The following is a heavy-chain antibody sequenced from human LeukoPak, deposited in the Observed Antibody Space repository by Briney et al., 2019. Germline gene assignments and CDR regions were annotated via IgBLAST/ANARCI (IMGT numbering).Heavy chain of an antibody. J-gene: IGHJ3*02. CDR3: ARERPLRSLEWIDAFDI. CDR2: ISSSSSTI. CDR1: GFTFSSYS. Sequence: GGSLRLSCAASGFTFSSYSMNWVRQAPGKGLEWVSYISSSSSTIYYADSVKGRFTISRDNAKNSLYLQMNSLRAEDTAVYYCARERPLRSLEWIDAFDIWGQGTMVTVSS. V-gene: IGHV3-48*01. D-gene: IGHD3-3*01.